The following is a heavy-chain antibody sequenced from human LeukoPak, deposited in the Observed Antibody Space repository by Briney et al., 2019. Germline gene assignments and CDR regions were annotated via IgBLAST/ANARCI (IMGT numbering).Heavy chain of an antibody. V-gene: IGHV1-2*02. D-gene: IGHD3-10*01. CDR1: GYTFTGYY. CDR2: INPNSGGT. J-gene: IGHJ3*02. Sequence: ASVKVSCKASGYTFTGYYMHWVRQAPGQGLEWMGWINPNSGGTNYAQKFQGGVTMTRDTSISTAYMELSRLRSDDTAVYYCARDLLWFGELSGGDDAFDIWGQGTMVTVSS. CDR3: ARDLLWFGELSGGDDAFDI.